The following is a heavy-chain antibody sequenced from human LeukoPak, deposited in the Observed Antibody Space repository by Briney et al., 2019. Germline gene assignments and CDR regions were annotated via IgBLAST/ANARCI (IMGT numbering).Heavy chain of an antibody. D-gene: IGHD3-10*01. J-gene: IGHJ4*02. CDR2: MNPNSGNT. CDR3: ARDGRGKYYYGSGSDY. CDR1: GYTFTSYD. Sequence: ASVKVSCKASGYTFTSYDINWVRQATGQGLEWMGWMNPNSGNTGYAQKFQGRVTITRNTSISTAYMELSSLRSEDTAVYYCARDGRGKYYYGSGSDYWGQGTLVTVSS. V-gene: IGHV1-8*03.